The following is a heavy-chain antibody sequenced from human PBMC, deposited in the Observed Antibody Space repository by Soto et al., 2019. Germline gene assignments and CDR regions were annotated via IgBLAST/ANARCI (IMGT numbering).Heavy chain of an antibody. D-gene: IGHD1-1*01. CDR2: ISGSGGST. CDR3: AKGQLERLLIPYYFDH. Sequence: TGGSLRLSCAASGLTFSDSAIHWVRQAPGKGLEWVSTISGSGGSTYYADSVKGRFTISRDNSKNTLYLQMNSLRAEDTAIYYCAKGQLERLLIPYYFDHWGQGTLVTVSS. J-gene: IGHJ4*02. V-gene: IGHV3-23*01. CDR1: GLTFSDSA.